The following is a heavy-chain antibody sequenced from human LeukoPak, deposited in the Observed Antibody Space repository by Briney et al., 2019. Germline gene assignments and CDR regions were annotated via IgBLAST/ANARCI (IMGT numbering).Heavy chain of an antibody. D-gene: IGHD2/OR15-2a*01. V-gene: IGHV3-64*01. J-gene: IGHJ6*02. CDR3: ARDLWTGLYGMDV. CDR2: ISTNGGST. CDR1: GFTFRNYA. Sequence: PGGSLRLSCAASGFTFRNYAMHWVRQAPGKGLEYVSAISTNGGSTYYANSVKGRFTISRDNSKNALYLQMGSLRAEDMAVYYCARDLWTGLYGMDVWGQGTTVTVSS.